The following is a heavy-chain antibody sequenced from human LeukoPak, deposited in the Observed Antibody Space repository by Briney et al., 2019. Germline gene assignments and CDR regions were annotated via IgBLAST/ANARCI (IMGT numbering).Heavy chain of an antibody. CDR1: GFTFSSYW. Sequence: GGSLRLSCAASGFTFSSYWMSWVRQAPGKGLEWVANIKQDGSEKNYVDSVRGRYSISRDNAKNSLYLEMNSLRGEDTAVYYCARGGYLFDPWGQGTLVTASS. D-gene: IGHD5-12*01. CDR3: ARGGYLFDP. V-gene: IGHV3-7*04. CDR2: IKQDGSEK. J-gene: IGHJ5*02.